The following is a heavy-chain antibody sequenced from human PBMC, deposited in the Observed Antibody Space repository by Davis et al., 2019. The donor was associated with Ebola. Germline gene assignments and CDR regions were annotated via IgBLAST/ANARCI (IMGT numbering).Heavy chain of an antibody. Sequence: GESLKISCAASGFTFSSYAMHWVRQAPGKGLEWVAVISYDGSNKYYADSVKGRFTISRDNAKNSLYLQMNSLRAEDTAVYYCARAGGSHGAFDIWGQGTMVTVSS. D-gene: IGHD3-16*01. J-gene: IGHJ3*02. V-gene: IGHV3-30-3*01. CDR2: ISYDGSNK. CDR3: ARAGGSHGAFDI. CDR1: GFTFSSYA.